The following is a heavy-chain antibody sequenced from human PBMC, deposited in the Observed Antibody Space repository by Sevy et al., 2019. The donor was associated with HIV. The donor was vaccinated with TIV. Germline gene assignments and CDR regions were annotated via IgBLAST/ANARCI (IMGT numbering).Heavy chain of an antibody. J-gene: IGHJ4*02. Sequence: ASVKVSCKASGYTFTSYDINWVRQAAGQGLEWVGWMTPSSRETGYAQKFEGRITMTGDTSISTAYLELSSLTSEDTAVYFCARNWYGSGTFDYWGQGTLVTVSS. D-gene: IGHD3-10*01. V-gene: IGHV1-8*01. CDR1: GYTFTSYD. CDR3: ARNWYGSGTFDY. CDR2: MTPSSRET.